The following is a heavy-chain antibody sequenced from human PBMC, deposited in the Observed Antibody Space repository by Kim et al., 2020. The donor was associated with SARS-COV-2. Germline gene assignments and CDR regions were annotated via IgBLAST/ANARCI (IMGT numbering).Heavy chain of an antibody. CDR3: AKSTPGHSYGNWYFDL. CDR1: GFTFSSFA. D-gene: IGHD5-18*01. CDR2: ISDHTAST. Sequence: GGSLRLSCAASGFTFSSFAMSWVRQAPGKGLEWVSTISDHTASTYYADSVKGRFTISRDNSNNILYLQMNNLGAEDTAVYYCAKSTPGHSYGNWYFDLWGRGTLVTVSS. V-gene: IGHV3-23*01. J-gene: IGHJ2*01.